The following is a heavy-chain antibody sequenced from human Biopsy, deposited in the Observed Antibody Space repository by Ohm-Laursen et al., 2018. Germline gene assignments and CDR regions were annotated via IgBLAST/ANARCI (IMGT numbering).Heavy chain of an antibody. CDR1: SGSISNYY. CDR2: IYGSGST. J-gene: IGHJ5*02. D-gene: IGHD6-13*01. CDR3: AREPRIAAVAYFNP. V-gene: IGHV4-4*07. Sequence: SQTLSLTCTVSSGSISNYYWSWIRQPAGKGLEWIGRIYGSGSTNYNPSLKSRVTMSVDTSKNQFSLILSSMTAADTAVYYCAREPRIAAVAYFNPWGQGTLVTVSS.